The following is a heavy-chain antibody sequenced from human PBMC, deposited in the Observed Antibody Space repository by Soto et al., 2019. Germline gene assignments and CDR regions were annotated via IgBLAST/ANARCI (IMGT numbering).Heavy chain of an antibody. CDR1: DGSISIGGYS. D-gene: IGHD3-9*01. CDR3: ARAADIARVGSLRYFDWLPNWFDP. V-gene: IGHV4-31*03. J-gene: IGHJ5*02. Sequence: PSETLSFTCTFSDGSISIGGYSWSGIRQHPGKGLARRAYIYYSGSTYYNPSLKSRVTISVDTSKNQFSLKLSSVTAADTAVYYCARAADIARVGSLRYFDWLPNWFDPWGHGTMVTVSS. CDR2: IYYSGST.